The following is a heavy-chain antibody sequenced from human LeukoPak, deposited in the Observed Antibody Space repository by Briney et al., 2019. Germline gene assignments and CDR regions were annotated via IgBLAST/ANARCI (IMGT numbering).Heavy chain of an antibody. D-gene: IGHD2-21*02. CDR2: IKSDGSIT. J-gene: IGHJ4*02. V-gene: IGHV3-74*01. Sequence: GGSLRLSCAASGFTFSSNWMHWVRQAPGTGLVWVSRIKSDGSITNYADSVKGRFTISRDNAKNTLYLQMHSLRAEDTAVYYCAKERLSYCGGDCYWLDYWGRGTLVTVSS. CDR3: AKERLSYCGGDCYWLDY. CDR1: GFTFSSNW.